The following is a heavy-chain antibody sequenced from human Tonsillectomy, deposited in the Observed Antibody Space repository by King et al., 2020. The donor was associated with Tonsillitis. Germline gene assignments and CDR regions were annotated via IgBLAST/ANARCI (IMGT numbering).Heavy chain of an antibody. D-gene: IGHD3/OR15-3a*01. Sequence: VQLQESGPGLVKPSQTLSLTCTVSGASISNGDYYWSWIRQHPGKGLEWIGYISYSGSTYYDPSLQSRVTMSVDTSKNQFSLKLSSVAAADSAVNYCASYAYTFWTSIGWGQGTLVTVSS. CDR1: GASISNGDYY. CDR2: ISYSGST. J-gene: IGHJ4*02. V-gene: IGHV4-31*03. CDR3: ASYAYTFWTSIG.